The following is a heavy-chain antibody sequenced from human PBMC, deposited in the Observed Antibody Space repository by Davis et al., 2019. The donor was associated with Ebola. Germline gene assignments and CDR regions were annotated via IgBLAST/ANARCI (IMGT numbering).Heavy chain of an antibody. J-gene: IGHJ4*02. CDR1: GFGFSDYY. CDR2: ISGSRGYI. V-gene: IGHV3-11*05. Sequence: GESLKISCAASGFGFSDYYMSWIRQAPGKGPEWVAYISGSRGYIEYADPGRGRFTISRDSSKNTVYLQMDSLRIDDTAVYFCVRDGVIILTAFYGDVYWGQGTPVTVSS. D-gene: IGHD3-3*01. CDR3: VRDGVIILTAFYGDVY.